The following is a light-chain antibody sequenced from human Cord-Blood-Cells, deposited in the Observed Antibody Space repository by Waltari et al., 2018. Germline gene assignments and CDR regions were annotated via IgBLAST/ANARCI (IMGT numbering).Light chain of an antibody. CDR3: LQHNSYPPS. V-gene: IGKV1-39*01. CDR2: AAS. Sequence: DIQMTKSPSSLSASVGDRVTITCRASQSISSYLNWYQQKPGKAPKLLIYAASSLQSGVPSRFSGSGSGTDFTLTISSLQPEDFATYYCLQHNSYPPSFGQGTKLEIK. CDR1: QSISSY. J-gene: IGKJ2*03.